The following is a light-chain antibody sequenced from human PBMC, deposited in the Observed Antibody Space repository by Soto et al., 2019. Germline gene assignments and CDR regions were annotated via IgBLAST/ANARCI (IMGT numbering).Light chain of an antibody. J-gene: IGKJ2*01. Sequence: DIQMTQSPSSVSASVGDRVTITCRASQDIIRWLAWYQQKPGKGPNLLIYAASSLQSGVPSRFSGSGSGTDFTLTISSLQPEDFATYYCQQANSFPHTFGQGTKLEIK. CDR2: AAS. CDR3: QQANSFPHT. V-gene: IGKV1-12*01. CDR1: QDIIRW.